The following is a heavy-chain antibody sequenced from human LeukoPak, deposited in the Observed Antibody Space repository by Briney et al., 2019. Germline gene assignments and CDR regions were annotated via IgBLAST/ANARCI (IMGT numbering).Heavy chain of an antibody. CDR1: GFTFSSYW. CDR3: ASSRLPGY. V-gene: IGHV3-7*01. J-gene: IGHJ4*02. CDR2: IKEDGSVK. Sequence: GGSLRLSCAASGFTFSSYWMNWVRQAPGKGLEWVAYIKEDGSVKSYADSMKGRFTISRDNAKNSLYLQMNSLRAEDTAVYYCASSRLPGYWGQGTLVTVSP.